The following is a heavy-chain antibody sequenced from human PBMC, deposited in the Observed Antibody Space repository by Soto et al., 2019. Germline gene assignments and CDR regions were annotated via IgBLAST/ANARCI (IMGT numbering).Heavy chain of an antibody. CDR1: GGTFSSDT. J-gene: IGHJ4*02. V-gene: IGHV1-69*08. CDR2: IIPILGIA. CDR3: ERDIAYSNYKGYYFDY. Sequence: QVQLVQSGAEVKKPGSSVKVSCKASGGTFSSDTISWVRQAPGQGLEWMGRIIPILGIANYAQKFQGRVTITADKSTSTAYMELSSLRSEDTAVYYCERDIAYSNYKGYYFDYWGQGTLVTVSS. D-gene: IGHD4-4*01.